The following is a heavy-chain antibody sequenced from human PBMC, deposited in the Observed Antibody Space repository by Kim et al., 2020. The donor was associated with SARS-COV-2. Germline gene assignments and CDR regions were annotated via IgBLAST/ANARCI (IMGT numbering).Heavy chain of an antibody. CDR2: ISSSSSYI. V-gene: IGHV3-21*04. CDR3: ARDRLDQAPMIPIV. Sequence: GGSLRLSCAASGFTFSSYSMNWVRQAPGKGLEWVSSISSSSSYIYYADSVKGRFTISRDNAKNSLYLQMNSLRAEDTAVYYCARDRLDQAPMIPIVWGQGTLVTVSS. J-gene: IGHJ4*02. D-gene: IGHD3-22*01. CDR1: GFTFSSYS.